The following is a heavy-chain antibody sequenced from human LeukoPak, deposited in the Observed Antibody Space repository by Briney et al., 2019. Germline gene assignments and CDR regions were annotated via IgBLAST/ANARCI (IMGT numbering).Heavy chain of an antibody. CDR3: AKDIWGYPLSPIDY. CDR2: ISGSGDST. J-gene: IGHJ4*02. D-gene: IGHD3-16*02. CDR1: GFTFSIYA. V-gene: IGHV3-23*01. Sequence: GGSLRLSCAASGFTFSIYAMNWVRQAPGKGLEWVSSISGSGDSTYYAGSVKGRFTISRDNSKNTLYVQMNSLRAEDTAAYYCAKDIWGYPLSPIDYWGQGTLVTVSS.